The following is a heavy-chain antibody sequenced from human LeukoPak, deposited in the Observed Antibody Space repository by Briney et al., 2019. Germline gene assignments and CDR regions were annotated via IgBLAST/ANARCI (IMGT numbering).Heavy chain of an antibody. J-gene: IGHJ5*02. CDR1: GFTFSDYY. CDR2: ISSSGSTI. CDR3: AGDPLLGYYYGSGGLDP. Sequence: GGSLRLSCAASGFTFSDYYMSWIRQAPGKGLEWVSYISSSGSTIYYADSVKGRFTISRDNAKNSLYLQMNSLRAEDTAVYYCAGDPLLGYYYGSGGLDPWGQGTLVTVSS. D-gene: IGHD3-10*01. V-gene: IGHV3-11*01.